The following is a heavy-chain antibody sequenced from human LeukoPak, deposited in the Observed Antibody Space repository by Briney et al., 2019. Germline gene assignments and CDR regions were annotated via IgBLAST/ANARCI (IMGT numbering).Heavy chain of an antibody. D-gene: IGHD2-2*01. CDR2: IIPIFGTA. CDR1: GGTFSSYA. CDR3: ARGLRCSSTSCYRFDY. J-gene: IGHJ4*02. Sequence: SVKVSCKASGGTFSSYAISWVRQAPGQGLEWMGGIIPIFGTANYAQKFQGRVTITADESTSTAYMELSRLRSDDTAVYYCARGLRCSSTSCYRFDYWGQGTLVTVSS. V-gene: IGHV1-69*13.